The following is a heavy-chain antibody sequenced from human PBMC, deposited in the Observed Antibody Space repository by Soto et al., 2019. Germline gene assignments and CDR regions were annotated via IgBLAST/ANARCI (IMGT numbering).Heavy chain of an antibody. CDR1: GYTFTGSF. CDR2: INPKSGDT. J-gene: IGHJ4*02. D-gene: IGHD3-22*01. CDR3: ARIRTYYDIRWSLDF. Sequence: ASVKVSCEASGYTFTGSFIHWLRQCPGQGLEWMGWINPKSGDTNYAQKLQGRVTMTRDKFISTAFTALRRLRSDDQAVSSRARIRTYYDIRWSLDFWGQGTLVTVTS. V-gene: IGHV1-2*02.